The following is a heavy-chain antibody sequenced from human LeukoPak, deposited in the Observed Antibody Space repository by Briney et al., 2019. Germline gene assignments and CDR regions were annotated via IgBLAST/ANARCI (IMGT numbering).Heavy chain of an antibody. Sequence: GGSLRLSCAASGFTFSSYAMHWVRQAPGKGLEWVAVISYDGSNKYYADSVKGRFTISRDNSKNTLYLQMNSLRAEDTAVYYCARDYYDSSGYPAYYFDYWGQGTLVTVSS. J-gene: IGHJ4*02. V-gene: IGHV3-30-3*01. CDR3: ARDYYDSSGYPAYYFDY. CDR2: ISYDGSNK. CDR1: GFTFSSYA. D-gene: IGHD3-22*01.